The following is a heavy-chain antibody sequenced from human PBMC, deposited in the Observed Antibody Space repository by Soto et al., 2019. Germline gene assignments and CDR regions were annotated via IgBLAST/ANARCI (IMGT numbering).Heavy chain of an antibody. CDR2: IIPLLAMT. D-gene: IGHD4-4*01. CDR3: ARDTTTFPYYYGMDV. CDR1: RGTFSKYN. V-gene: IGHV1-69*08. J-gene: IGHJ6*02. Sequence: QDQLVQSGAEVKKPGSSVKVSCETSRGTFSKYNINWVRQAPGQGLEWMGRIIPLLAMTNYAQKFQGRVTIAAERFTSIVCMELTSLRSEDTAVYYCARDTTTFPYYYGMDVWGQGATVTVSS.